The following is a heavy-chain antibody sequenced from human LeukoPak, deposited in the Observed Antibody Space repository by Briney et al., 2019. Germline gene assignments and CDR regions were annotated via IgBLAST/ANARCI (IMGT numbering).Heavy chain of an antibody. V-gene: IGHV4-34*01. CDR3: ARMGQQLGPSYYFDY. CDR2: INHSGST. CDR1: GGSFSGYY. D-gene: IGHD6-6*01. J-gene: IGHJ4*02. Sequence: SETLSLTCAVYGGSFSGYYWSWIRQPPGKGLEWIVEINHSGSTNYNPSLKSRVTISVDTSKNQFSLKLSSVTAADTAVYYCARMGQQLGPSYYFDYWGQGTLVTVSS.